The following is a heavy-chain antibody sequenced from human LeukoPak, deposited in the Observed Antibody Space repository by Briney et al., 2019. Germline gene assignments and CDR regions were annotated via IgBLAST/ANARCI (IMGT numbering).Heavy chain of an antibody. V-gene: IGHV5-51*01. CDR1: GYRFNAYW. CDR2: IYPDDSDT. Sequence: KDGESLKISCKGSGYRFNAYWIAWVRQMPGKGLERMGIIYPDDSDTRYSPSFQGQVTISADKSVRTAYLQWSSLKASDTAMYYCARPNITSYYDSRGYDAFDVWGQGTMVTVSS. CDR3: ARPNITSYYDSRGYDAFDV. D-gene: IGHD3-22*01. J-gene: IGHJ3*01.